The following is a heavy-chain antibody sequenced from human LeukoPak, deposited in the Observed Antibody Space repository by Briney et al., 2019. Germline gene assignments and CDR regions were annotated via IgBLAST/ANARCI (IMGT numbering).Heavy chain of an antibody. D-gene: IGHD3-22*01. J-gene: IGHJ6*02. CDR2: IYPGDSDT. V-gene: IGHV5-51*01. CDR1: GYSFTSYW. CDR3: ARQAYYDSSGYYYLPGQDRTYGMDV. Sequence: GESLKISCKGSGYSFTSYWIGWVRQMPGKCLEWMGIIYPGDSDTRYSPSFQGQVTISADKSISTAYLQWSSLKASDTAMYYCARQAYYDSSGYYYLPGQDRTYGMDVWGQGTTVTVSS.